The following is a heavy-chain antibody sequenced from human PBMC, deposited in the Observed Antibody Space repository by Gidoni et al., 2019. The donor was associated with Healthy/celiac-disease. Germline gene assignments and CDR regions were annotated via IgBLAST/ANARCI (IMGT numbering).Heavy chain of an antibody. D-gene: IGHD6-13*01. CDR2: IIPIFGTA. V-gene: IGHV1-69*01. Sequence: QVQLVQSGAAAKKPGSSVTVSCKASGGLFSSDAISWVRQAPGQGLEWMGGIIPIFGTANYAQKFQGRVTITADESTSTAYMELSSLRSEDTAVYYCARETLPQQLVLGYWGQGTLVTVSS. CDR3: ARETLPQQLVLGY. J-gene: IGHJ4*02. CDR1: GGLFSSDA.